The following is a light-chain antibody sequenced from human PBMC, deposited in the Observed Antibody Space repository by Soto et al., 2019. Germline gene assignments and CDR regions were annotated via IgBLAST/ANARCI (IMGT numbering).Light chain of an antibody. J-gene: IGLJ2*01. CDR1: SSDVGGYNY. CDR3: SSYTSSSTVV. V-gene: IGLV2-14*01. Sequence: QSALTQPASVSGSPGQSITISCTGTSSDVGGYNYVSWYQQHPGKAPKLMIYEVSNRPSGVSNRFSGSKSGNMASLTISGLQAEDEADYYCSSYTSSSTVVFGGGTQLTVL. CDR2: EVS.